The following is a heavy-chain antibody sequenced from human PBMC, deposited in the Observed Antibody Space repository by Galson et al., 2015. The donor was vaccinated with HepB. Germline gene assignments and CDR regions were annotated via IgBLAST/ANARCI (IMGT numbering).Heavy chain of an antibody. Sequence: SVKVSCKASGYTFTSYYMHWVRQAPGQGLEWMGIINPSGGSTSYAQKFQGRVTMTRDTSTSTVYMELSSLRSEDTAVYYCARESDFWSGKVGEGFDYWGQGTLVTVSS. D-gene: IGHD3-3*01. V-gene: IGHV1-46*01. CDR1: GYTFTSYY. CDR3: ARESDFWSGKVGEGFDY. CDR2: INPSGGST. J-gene: IGHJ4*02.